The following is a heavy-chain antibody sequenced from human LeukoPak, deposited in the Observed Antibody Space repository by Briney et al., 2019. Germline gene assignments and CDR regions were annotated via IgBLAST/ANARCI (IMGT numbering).Heavy chain of an antibody. V-gene: IGHV1-2*02. CDR1: GYTFTGHF. Sequence: ASVKVSCKASGYTFTGHFIHWVRQAPGQGLEWMGWINPYSGDTDYAQKFQGRVTMTRDTSISTAFLELSRLRSDDTAVYYCTKDPTFCDGDCSAGGLDWFDPWGQGTLVTVSS. J-gene: IGHJ5*02. CDR2: INPYSGDT. D-gene: IGHD2-21*02. CDR3: TKDPTFCDGDCSAGGLDWFDP.